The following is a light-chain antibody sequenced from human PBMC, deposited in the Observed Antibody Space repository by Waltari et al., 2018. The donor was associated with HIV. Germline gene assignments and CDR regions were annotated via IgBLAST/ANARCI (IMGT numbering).Light chain of an antibody. CDR3: SSYTSSNTLPYV. CDR1: SSDVGGYNY. Sequence: QSALTQPASVSGSPGQSLTISCTGTSSDVGGYNYVSWYQQHPGKAPKLMIYAVRNRPSVFSKRVSGSKSGNTASLTISGLQAEDEADYYCSSYTSSNTLPYVFGTGTKVTGL. CDR2: AVR. V-gene: IGLV2-14*03. J-gene: IGLJ1*01.